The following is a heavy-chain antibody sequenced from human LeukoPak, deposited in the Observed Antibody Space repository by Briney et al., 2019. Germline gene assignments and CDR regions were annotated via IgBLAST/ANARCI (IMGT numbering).Heavy chain of an antibody. D-gene: IGHD2-2*01. V-gene: IGHV4-34*01. J-gene: IGHJ4*02. CDR3: GSSSYASDVGY. CDR1: GGSFSTYY. Sequence: SETLSLTCAVSGGSFSTYYWSWIRQPPGKGLEWIGEINHSGNTNYNPSLKSRVTISVDSSKDQFSLKLSSLTAADTAVYYWGSSSYASDVGYWGQGTLVTVSS. CDR2: INHSGNT.